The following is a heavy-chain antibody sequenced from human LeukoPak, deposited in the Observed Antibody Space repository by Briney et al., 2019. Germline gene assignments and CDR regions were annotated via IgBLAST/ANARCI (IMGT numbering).Heavy chain of an antibody. CDR2: INSDGSRT. V-gene: IGHV3-74*01. J-gene: IGHJ4*02. CDR3: ARDLEPSSSWPFGY. Sequence: GGSLRLSCAASKFSFSSYWMHWVRQAPGKGLVWVSRINSDGSRTNYADSVKGRFTISRDNAKNTLYLQMNSLRAEDTAVYYCARDLEPSSSWPFGYWGQGTLVTVSS. D-gene: IGHD6-13*01. CDR1: KFSFSSYW.